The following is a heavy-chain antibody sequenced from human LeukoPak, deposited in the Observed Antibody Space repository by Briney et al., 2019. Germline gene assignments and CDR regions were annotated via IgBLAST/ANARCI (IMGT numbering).Heavy chain of an antibody. D-gene: IGHD3-16*01. CDR2: ISRGGYYT. CDR3: AKDGSWGDYYFYFYMDV. J-gene: IGHJ6*03. CDR1: GSGFTFGNFG. V-gene: IGHV3-23*01. Sequence: GGSLRLSCEASGSGFTFGNFGMSWVRQAPGKGLEWLSGISRGGYYTYYADSVKGRSTISRDNSKNTLYIQMNSLRAEDTAVYYCAKDGSWGDYYFYFYMDVWGKGTTVTVSS.